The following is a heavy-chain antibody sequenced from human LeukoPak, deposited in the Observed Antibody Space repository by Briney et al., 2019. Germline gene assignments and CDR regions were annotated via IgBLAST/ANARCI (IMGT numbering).Heavy chain of an antibody. J-gene: IGHJ5*02. D-gene: IGHD2/OR15-2a*01. Sequence: SETLSLTCTVSGDSVRSSAYYWGWIRQPPGKGLDWFASIYYTGVTYFHPSLGSRVSISLDTSNNQFSLQLTSVTAADTAVYYCVRHGGTSSLISYSWFDPWGQGILVTVPS. CDR3: VRHGGTSSLISYSWFDP. CDR2: IYYTGVT. CDR1: GDSVRSSAYY. V-gene: IGHV4-39*01.